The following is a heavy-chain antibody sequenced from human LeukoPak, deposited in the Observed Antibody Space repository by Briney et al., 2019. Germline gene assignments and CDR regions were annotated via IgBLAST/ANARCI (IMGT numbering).Heavy chain of an antibody. V-gene: IGHV3-21*01. CDR1: GFTFSSYS. Sequence: GGSLRLSCAASGFTFSSYSMNWVRQAPGKGLEWVSSISSSSSYIYYADSVKGRFTISRDNAKNSLYLQMSLRAEDTAVYYCARDLDCWGQGTLVTVSS. J-gene: IGHJ4*02. CDR2: ISSSSSYI. CDR3: ARDLDC.